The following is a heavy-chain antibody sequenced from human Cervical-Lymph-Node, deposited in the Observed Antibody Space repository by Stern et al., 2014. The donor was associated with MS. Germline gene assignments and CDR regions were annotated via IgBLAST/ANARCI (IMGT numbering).Heavy chain of an antibody. J-gene: IGHJ4*02. V-gene: IGHV3-33*01. CDR2: IWNDGSNK. CDR1: GFSFSGYG. CDR3: ARDTVAMLYYFDY. D-gene: IGHD5-12*01. Sequence: QLVQSGGGVVQPGRSLRLSCAASGFSFSGYGMHWVRQAPGRELEWVAVIWNDGSNKYYADSVKGRFTISRDNSKNTLFLQMDSLRAEDTAVYYCARDTVAMLYYFDYWGQGTPVTVSS.